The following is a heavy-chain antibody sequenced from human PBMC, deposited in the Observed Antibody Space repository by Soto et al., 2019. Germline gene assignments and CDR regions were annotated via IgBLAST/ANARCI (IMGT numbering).Heavy chain of an antibody. J-gene: IGHJ4*02. CDR3: ARDFAYFDS. Sequence: PSETLSLTCTVSGGSFKSGSYSWSWIRQPPGKGLEWIGYVYHTGRTSYNPSLKSRASISRDTSKNQFSLNLDSVTAADTAVYFCARDFAYFDSWGQGTLVTVSS. D-gene: IGHD3-3*01. V-gene: IGHV4-61*01. CDR2: VYHTGRT. CDR1: GGSFKSGSYS.